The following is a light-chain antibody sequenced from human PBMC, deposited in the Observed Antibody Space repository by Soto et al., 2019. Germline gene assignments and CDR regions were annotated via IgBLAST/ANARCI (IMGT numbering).Light chain of an antibody. J-gene: IGKJ1*01. V-gene: IGKV1-6*01. CDR3: LQDYNYPRT. Sequence: ATQMTQSPSSLSASVGDRVTISCRASQGISNYLAWYQQRPGKAPKLLIFGATTLQSGVPSRFSASGSGTDFTLTISSLQPEDFATYYCLQDYNYPRTFGQGTKLDIK. CDR2: GAT. CDR1: QGISNY.